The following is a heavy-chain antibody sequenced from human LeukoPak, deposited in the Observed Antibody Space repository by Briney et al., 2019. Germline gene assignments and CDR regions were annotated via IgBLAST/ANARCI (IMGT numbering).Heavy chain of an antibody. D-gene: IGHD3-10*01. CDR3: AKGDYYGSGSFFKNGMDV. Sequence: GGSLRLSCAASGFTFSSYAMSWVRQAPGKGLEWVSAVTASADSTYYADSVKGRFTISRDNSKNTLYLQVTSLRAEDTAVYYCAKGDYYGSGSFFKNGMDVWGQGTTVTVSS. CDR1: GFTFSSYA. V-gene: IGHV3-23*01. J-gene: IGHJ6*02. CDR2: VTASADST.